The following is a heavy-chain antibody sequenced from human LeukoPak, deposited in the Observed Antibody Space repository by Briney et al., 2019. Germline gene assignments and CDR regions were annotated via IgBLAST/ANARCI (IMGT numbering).Heavy chain of an antibody. CDR3: ARDRGNSDPGDWFDS. J-gene: IGHJ5*01. D-gene: IGHD4-23*01. CDR2: IIGSGSTV. Sequence: SGGSLRLSCAASGFTFSDYYMSWIRQAPGKWLEWVSYIIGSGSTVYYAASVRGRFTISKDHDNNSLFPQMNSLRAEDTAVYYCARDRGNSDPGDWFDSWGQGTLVTVYS. V-gene: IGHV3-11*01. CDR1: GFTFSDYY.